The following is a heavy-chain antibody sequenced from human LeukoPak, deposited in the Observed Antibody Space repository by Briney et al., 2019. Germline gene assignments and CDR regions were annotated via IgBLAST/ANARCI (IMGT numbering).Heavy chain of an antibody. CDR3: ARDGGVVAASIGILDY. J-gene: IGHJ4*02. V-gene: IGHV4-34*01. CDR2: INHSGST. Sequence: SETLSLTCAAYGGSFSGYYWSWIRQPPGKGVKWIGEINHSGSTNYNPSLKSRVTISVDTSKNQFSLKLSSVTAADTAVYYCARDGGVVAASIGILDYWGQGTLVTVSS. D-gene: IGHD2-15*01. CDR1: GGSFSGYY.